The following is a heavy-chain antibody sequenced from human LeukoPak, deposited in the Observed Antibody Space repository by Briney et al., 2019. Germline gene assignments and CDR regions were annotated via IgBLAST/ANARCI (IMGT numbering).Heavy chain of an antibody. J-gene: IGHJ5*02. CDR3: AKDTPPLWFGELIVRPPGWFDP. D-gene: IGHD3-10*01. CDR1: GFTFSSYG. CDR2: IRYDGSNK. V-gene: IGHV3-30*02. Sequence: GGSLRLSCTASGFTFSSYGMHWVRHAPGKGLELVAFIRYDGSNKYYADSVKGRFTISRDNSKNTLYLQMNSLRAEDTAVYYCAKDTPPLWFGELIVRPPGWFDPWGQGTLVTVSS.